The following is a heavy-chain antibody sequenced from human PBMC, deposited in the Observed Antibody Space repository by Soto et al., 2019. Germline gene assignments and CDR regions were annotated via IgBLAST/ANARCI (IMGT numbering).Heavy chain of an antibody. CDR1: GGSINSSY. V-gene: IGHV4-59*01. D-gene: IGHD2-2*01. CDR2: IHYSGST. CDR3: ARFVRSCSATTCSTRADV. Sequence: SETLSLTCTVSGGSINSSYWSWIRQPPGKGLEYIGYIHYSGSTNYNPSLKGRVTISVDTSKNQFSLKLRSVIVADTAVYHCARFVRSCSATTCSTRADVWGQGITVTVSS. J-gene: IGHJ6*02.